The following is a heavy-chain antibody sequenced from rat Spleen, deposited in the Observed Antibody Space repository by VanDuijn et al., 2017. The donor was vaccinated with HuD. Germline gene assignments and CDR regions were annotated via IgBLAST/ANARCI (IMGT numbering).Heavy chain of an antibody. CDR1: GFTFSDYG. CDR3: ARRGYLSNWYFDF. D-gene: IGHD2-7*01. Sequence: EVQLVESGGGLVQPGRSLKLSCVASGFTFSDYGMAWVRQAPTKGLEWVATISYDGSTTYYRDSMKGRFTISRDNTKSTLYLQMDSLRSEDTATYYCARRGYLSNWYFDFWGPGIMVTVSS. V-gene: IGHV5-29*01. J-gene: IGHJ1*01. CDR2: ISYDGSTT.